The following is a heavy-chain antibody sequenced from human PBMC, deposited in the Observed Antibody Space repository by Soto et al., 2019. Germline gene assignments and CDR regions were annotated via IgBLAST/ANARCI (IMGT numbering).Heavy chain of an antibody. Sequence: ASVKVSCKSSGYTFTGYYIHWVRQAPGQGLEWMGWINPNNGGTKYAQNFQGWVILTSDTSISTAYMEMTRLRSDDTAVYFCVRGGAGYHYYGMDVWGQGTTVTVSS. V-gene: IGHV1-2*04. CDR2: INPNNGGT. D-gene: IGHD1-26*01. CDR1: GYTFTGYY. CDR3: VRGGAGYHYYGMDV. J-gene: IGHJ6*02.